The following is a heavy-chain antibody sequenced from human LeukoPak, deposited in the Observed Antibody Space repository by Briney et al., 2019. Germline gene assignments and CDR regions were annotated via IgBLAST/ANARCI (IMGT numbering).Heavy chain of an antibody. V-gene: IGHV3-11*01. CDR2: ISSSGSTL. CDR1: GLTFSRYW. CDR3: ARRGWSGDWFDP. J-gene: IGHJ5*02. D-gene: IGHD3-10*02. Sequence: PGGSLRLSCEASGLTFSRYWMTWIRQAPGKGLEWVSYISSSGSTLYYADSVKGRFTISRDNAKNSLYLQMNSLRAEDTAVYYCARRGWSGDWFDPWGQGTLVTVSS.